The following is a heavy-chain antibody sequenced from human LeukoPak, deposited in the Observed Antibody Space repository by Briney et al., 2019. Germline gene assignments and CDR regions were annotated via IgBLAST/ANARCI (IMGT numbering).Heavy chain of an antibody. Sequence: GESLRLSCAGSGFTFSSYAMSWVRQAPGKGLEWVSAISGSGADTYYADSVKGRFTISRDNSKNTLYLQMNSLRAEDTAVYYCAKHELLIVTGWYGPFDYWGQGTLVTVSS. CDR3: AKHELLIVTGWYGPFDY. D-gene: IGHD6-19*01. J-gene: IGHJ4*02. CDR2: ISGSGADT. V-gene: IGHV3-23*01. CDR1: GFTFSSYA.